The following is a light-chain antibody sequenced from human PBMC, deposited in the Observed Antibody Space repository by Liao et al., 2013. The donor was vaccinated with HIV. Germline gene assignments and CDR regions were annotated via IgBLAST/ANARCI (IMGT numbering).Light chain of an antibody. CDR1: ALPKQY. V-gene: IGLV3-21*01. CDR2: YDS. J-gene: IGLJ2*01. CDR3: QVWDSNSDHP. Sequence: SYELTQPPSVSVSPGQTARITCSGDALPKQYAYWYQQKPGQAPVLVIYYDSDRPSAIPERFSGSNSGNTATLSISRVEAGDEADYYCQVWDSNSDHPFGGGTELTVL.